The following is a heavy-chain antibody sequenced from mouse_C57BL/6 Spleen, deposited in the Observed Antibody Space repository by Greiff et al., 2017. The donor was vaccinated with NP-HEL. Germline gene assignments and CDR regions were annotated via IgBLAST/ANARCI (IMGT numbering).Heavy chain of an antibody. V-gene: IGHV5-4*01. D-gene: IGHD2-3*01. J-gene: IGHJ3*01. CDR2: ISAGGSYT. CDR1: GFTFSSYA. CDR3: ARDLDDGYVY. Sequence: DVKLVESGGGLVKPGGSLKLSCAASGFTFSSYAMSWVRQTPEQRLEWVATISAGGSYTDYPANVQGRFTISRDTATNNLYLQMSHLKSEDTAMYYSARDLDDGYVYWGQGTLVTVSA.